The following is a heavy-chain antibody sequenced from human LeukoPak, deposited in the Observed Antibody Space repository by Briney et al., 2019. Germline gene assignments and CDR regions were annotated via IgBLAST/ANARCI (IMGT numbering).Heavy chain of an antibody. V-gene: IGHV3-21*01. Sequence: GGSLRLSCAASGITFSSDSMNWVRQAPGKGLEWVSSISSGSNYIYYADSVKGRFTISRDNAKNSLYLQMNSLRAEDTAVYYCASDRAIILFGAFDIWGQGTMVTVSS. J-gene: IGHJ3*02. CDR3: ASDRAIILFGAFDI. CDR2: ISSGSNYI. D-gene: IGHD3-3*01. CDR1: GITFSSDS.